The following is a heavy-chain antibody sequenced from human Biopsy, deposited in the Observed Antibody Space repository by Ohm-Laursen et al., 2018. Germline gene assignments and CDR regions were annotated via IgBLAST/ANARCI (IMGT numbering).Heavy chain of an antibody. D-gene: IGHD2-2*02. CDR3: AKGGYCSATSCNMDVDY. V-gene: IGHV3-23*01. J-gene: IGHJ4*02. CDR1: GFTFSSHA. CDR2: ISANGVTT. Sequence: SLRLSCAASGFTFSSHAMAWVRQAPGKGLEWVSTISANGVTTFYADSVKGRFTISRDGSSDTLYLQMHSLRADDTALYYCAKGGYCSATSCNMDVDYWGQGALVTVSS.